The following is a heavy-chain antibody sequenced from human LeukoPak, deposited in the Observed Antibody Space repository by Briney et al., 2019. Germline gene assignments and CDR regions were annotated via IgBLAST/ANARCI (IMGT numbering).Heavy chain of an antibody. CDR1: GYTFTSYY. D-gene: IGHD2-2*02. CDR3: ARDSPLAAITY. J-gene: IGHJ4*02. V-gene: IGHV1-46*01. Sequence: ASVKVSCKASGYTFTSYYMHWVRQAPGQGLEWMGVINPSGGSTSYAQKFQGRVTMTRDTSTSTVYMELSSLRSEDTAVYYCARDSPLAAITYWGQGTLVTVSS. CDR2: INPSGGST.